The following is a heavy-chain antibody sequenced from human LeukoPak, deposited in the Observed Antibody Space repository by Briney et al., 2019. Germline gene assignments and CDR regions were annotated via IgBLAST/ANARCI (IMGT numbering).Heavy chain of an antibody. Sequence: ASVKVSCKASGYKFIDNYVHWVRQAPGQGLEWMGWITPSRWRTNYAQNFQGRVTMTRDTSISTAYMELRSLRSDDTAVYYCVRDPYLCSSTSCLLADLSYYQGMAVWGQGTTVPVSS. CDR1: GYKFIDNY. CDR3: VRDPYLCSSTSCLLADLSYYQGMAV. CDR2: ITPSRWRT. J-gene: IGHJ6*02. D-gene: IGHD2-2*01. V-gene: IGHV1-2*02.